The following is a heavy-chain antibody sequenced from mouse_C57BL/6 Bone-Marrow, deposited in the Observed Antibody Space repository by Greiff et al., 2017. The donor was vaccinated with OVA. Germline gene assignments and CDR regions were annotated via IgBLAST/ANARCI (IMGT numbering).Heavy chain of an antibody. CDR3: ASGIRMRDWYFDV. D-gene: IGHD2-10*02. CDR1: GYSFTDYN. J-gene: IGHJ1*03. V-gene: IGHV1-39*01. Sequence: VPLQLSGPELVKPGASVKISCKASGYSFTDYNMNVVKQSKGKSMEWIWVINHNYGATSYNQKFKGKGTLTVYQSSSTAYMQLNSLTSDDAAVYYCASGIRMRDWYFDVRGTVTTVTVAS. CDR2: INHNYGAT.